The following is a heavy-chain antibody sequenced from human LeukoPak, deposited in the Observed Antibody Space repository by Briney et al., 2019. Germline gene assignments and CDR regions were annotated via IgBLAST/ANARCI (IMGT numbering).Heavy chain of an antibody. CDR3: AKGLVGATSLFGY. D-gene: IGHD1-26*01. CDR1: GFTFSSYG. J-gene: IGHJ4*02. V-gene: IGHV3-30*02. Sequence: PGGSLRLSCAASGFTFSSYGMHWVRQAPGKGLEWVAFIRYDGSNKYYADSVKGRFTISRDNSKNTLYLQMNSLRAEDTAVYYCAKGLVGATSLFGYWGQGTLVTVSS. CDR2: IRYDGSNK.